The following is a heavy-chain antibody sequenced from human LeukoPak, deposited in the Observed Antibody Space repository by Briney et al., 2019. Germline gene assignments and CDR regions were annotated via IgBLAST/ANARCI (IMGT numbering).Heavy chain of an antibody. CDR2: IYTSGST. CDR1: GGSISSGSYY. J-gene: IGHJ6*03. D-gene: IGHD3-3*01. CDR3: ASESITIFGVVNAQYYYYYMDV. Sequence: SQTLSLTCTVSGGSISSGSYYWSWIRQPAGKGLEWIGRIYTSGSTNYNPSLKSRVTISVDTSKNQFSLKLSSVTAADTAVYYCASESITIFGVVNAQYYYYYMDVWGKGTTVTVSS. V-gene: IGHV4-61*02.